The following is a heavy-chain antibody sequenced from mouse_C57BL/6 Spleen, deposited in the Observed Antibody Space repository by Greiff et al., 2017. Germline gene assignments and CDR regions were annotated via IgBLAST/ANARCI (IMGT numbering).Heavy chain of an antibody. D-gene: IGHD2-2*01. J-gene: IGHJ4*01. Sequence: ESGPGLVKPSQSLSLTCSVTGYSITSGYYWNWIRQFPGNKLEWMGYISYDGSNNYNPSLKNRISITRDTSKNQFFLKLNSVTTEDTATYYCARGGGYAYAMDYWGQGTSVTVSS. CDR1: GYSITSGYY. CDR3: ARGGGYAYAMDY. CDR2: ISYDGSN. V-gene: IGHV3-6*01.